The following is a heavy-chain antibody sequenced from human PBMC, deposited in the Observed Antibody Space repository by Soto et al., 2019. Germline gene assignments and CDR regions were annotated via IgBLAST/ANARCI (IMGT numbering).Heavy chain of an antibody. J-gene: IGHJ4*02. V-gene: IGHV1-18*04. CDR1: GYTFTSYG. D-gene: IGHD2-2*01. CDR3: ARDPDPSSSSCSFDY. CDR2: ISAYNDNT. Sequence: ASVKVSCKASGYTFTSYGISWVRQAPGQGLEWMGWISAYNDNTNYAQKLQGRVTMTTDTSTSTAYMELRSLRSDDTAVYYCARDPDPSSSSCSFDYWGQGTQVTVSS.